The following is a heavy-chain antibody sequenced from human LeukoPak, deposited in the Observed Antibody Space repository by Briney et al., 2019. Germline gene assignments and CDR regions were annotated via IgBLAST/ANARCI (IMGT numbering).Heavy chain of an antibody. D-gene: IGHD3-16*01. Sequence: SETLSLTCAVYGGSFSGFHWNWIRQPPGKGLEWIGDINHSGSTHYNPSLTSRVTISVDPSKNQFSLKLSSVTAADTAVYYCARARELYDYVWGSFPAPFDYWGQGTLVTVSS. CDR1: GGSFSGFH. V-gene: IGHV4-34*01. CDR2: INHSGST. CDR3: ARARELYDYVWGSFPAPFDY. J-gene: IGHJ4*02.